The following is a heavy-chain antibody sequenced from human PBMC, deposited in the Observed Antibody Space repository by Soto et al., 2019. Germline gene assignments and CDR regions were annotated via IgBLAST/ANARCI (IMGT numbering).Heavy chain of an antibody. CDR3: ARGQMTSTY. D-gene: IGHD2-21*02. CDR1: GFIFSTYA. CDR2: ISTSGGST. J-gene: IGHJ4*02. V-gene: IGHV3-23*01. Sequence: GGSLRLSCAASGFIFSTYAMSWVRQAPGKGLEWVSTISTSGGSTHYADSVTGRFTISRDNTRSTLYLQMDSLRVDDTAVYYCARGQMTSTYWGQGSLVTVSS.